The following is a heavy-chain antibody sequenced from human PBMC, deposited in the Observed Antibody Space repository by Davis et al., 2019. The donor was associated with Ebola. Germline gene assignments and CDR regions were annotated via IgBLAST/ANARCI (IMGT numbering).Heavy chain of an antibody. J-gene: IGHJ3*02. CDR2: IRYDGSNK. Sequence: GESLKISCAASGFTFSSYAMHWVRQAPGKGLEWVAFIRYDGSNKYYADSVKGRFTISRDNSKDTLYLQMNSLRAEDTAVYYCAKDPGRGDSDAFDIWGQGTMVTVSS. CDR3: AKDPGRGDSDAFDI. V-gene: IGHV3-30*02. CDR1: GFTFSSYA. D-gene: IGHD2-21*02.